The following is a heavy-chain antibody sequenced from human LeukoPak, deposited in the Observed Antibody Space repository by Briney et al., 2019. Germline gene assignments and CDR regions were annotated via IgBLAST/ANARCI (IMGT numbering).Heavy chain of an antibody. CDR2: INNNNSTR. D-gene: IGHD2-2*02. J-gene: IGHJ4*02. Sequence: GGSLRLSCAASGFTFSSYDMNWVRQAPGKGLEWVSYINNNNSTRYYADSVKGRFTISRDNSKNTLYLQMNSLRAEDTAVYYCARGLGYCSSTSCYKWDMYYFDYWGQGTLVTVSS. CDR3: ARGLGYCSSTSCYKWDMYYFDY. CDR1: GFTFSSYD. V-gene: IGHV3-48*01.